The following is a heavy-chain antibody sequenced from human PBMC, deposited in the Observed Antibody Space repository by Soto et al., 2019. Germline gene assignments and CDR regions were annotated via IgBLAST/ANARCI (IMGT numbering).Heavy chain of an antibody. CDR1: GFTFRMYG. Sequence: PGGSLRLSCVASGFTFRMYGMPLVRQAPGKGLVWVAHIKSDGSNKTYADSVKGRFTISRDNSKNTLYLQMNSLRAEDTSVYYCAKEGGLSGSYYISSSYYFDYWGQGTLVTVSS. CDR3: AKEGGLSGSYYISSSYYFDY. CDR2: IKSDGSNK. J-gene: IGHJ4*02. V-gene: IGHV3-30*05. D-gene: IGHD1-26*01.